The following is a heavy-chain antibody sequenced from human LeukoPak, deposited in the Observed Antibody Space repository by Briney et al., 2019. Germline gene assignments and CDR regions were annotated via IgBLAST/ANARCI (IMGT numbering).Heavy chain of an antibody. CDR3: ARSGPRYYDFWSSYPVSGMDV. CDR1: GGSFSGYY. Sequence: SETLSLTCAVYGGSFSGYYWSWIRQPPGKGLEWIGEINHSGSTNYNPSLKSRVTISVDTSKNQFSLKLSSVTAADTAVYYCARSGPRYYDFWSSYPVSGMDVWGQGTTVTVSS. V-gene: IGHV4-34*01. D-gene: IGHD3-3*01. J-gene: IGHJ6*02. CDR2: INHSGST.